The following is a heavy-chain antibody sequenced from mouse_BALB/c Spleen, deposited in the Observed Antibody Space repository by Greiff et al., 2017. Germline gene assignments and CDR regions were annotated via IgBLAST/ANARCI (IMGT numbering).Heavy chain of an antibody. CDR1: GFSLTSYG. CDR3: ARDRVQEGYFDV. V-gene: IGHV2-9*02. D-gene: IGHD3-1*01. J-gene: IGHJ1*01. CDR2: IWAGGST. Sequence: VKLVESGPGLVAPSQSLSITCTVSGFSLTSYGVHWVRQPPGKGLEWLGVIWAGGSTNYNSALMSRLSISKDNSKSQVFLKMNSLQTDDTAMYYCARDRVQEGYFDVWGAGTTVTVSS.